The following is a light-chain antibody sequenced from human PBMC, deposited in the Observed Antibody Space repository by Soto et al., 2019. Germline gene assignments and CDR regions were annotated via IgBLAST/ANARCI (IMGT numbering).Light chain of an antibody. CDR3: QQSYSTLWT. Sequence: EIRMTKSPSALSAYVEDRVTITCRASQSISSYLNWYQQKPGKAPKLLIYAASSLQSGVPSRFSGSGSGTDFTLTISSLQPEDFATYYCQQSYSTLWTFGQGTKVDIK. CDR2: AAS. J-gene: IGKJ1*01. V-gene: IGKV1-39*01. CDR1: QSISSY.